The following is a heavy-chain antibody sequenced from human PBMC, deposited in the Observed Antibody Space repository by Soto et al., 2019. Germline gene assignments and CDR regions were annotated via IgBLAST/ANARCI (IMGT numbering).Heavy chain of an antibody. Sequence: GASVKVSCKASGYTFTSYGISWVRQAPGQGLEWMGWISAYNGDTNYAQKFQGRVTMTIDTSTSTAYMELRSLTSDDTAVYYCAKNGQPPYYYYGMDVWGQGTTVTVSS. CDR3: AKNGQPPYYYYGMDV. CDR2: ISAYNGDT. D-gene: IGHD2-8*01. V-gene: IGHV1-18*01. CDR1: GYTFTSYG. J-gene: IGHJ6*02.